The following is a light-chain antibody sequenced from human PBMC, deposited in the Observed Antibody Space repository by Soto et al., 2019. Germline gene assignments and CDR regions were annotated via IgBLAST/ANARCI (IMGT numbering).Light chain of an antibody. V-gene: IGKV3-20*01. CDR1: QSVSSSY. CDR2: SAS. CDR3: QQYGGA. J-gene: IGKJ4*02. Sequence: EIVLTQSPGTLSLSPGERATLSCRASQSVSSSYLAWYQQKPGQAPRLLIYSASSRATGIPDRVSGSGSGTDFTVTISRLEPEDFAVYYCQQYGGAFGGGTKVEIK.